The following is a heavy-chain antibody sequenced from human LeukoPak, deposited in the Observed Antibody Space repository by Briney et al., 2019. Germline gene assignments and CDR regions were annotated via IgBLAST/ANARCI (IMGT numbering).Heavy chain of an antibody. V-gene: IGHV3-23*01. D-gene: IGHD2-8*01. CDR3: ARDLYCTNGVCLPLFDY. CDR1: GFTFSSYA. CDR2: ISGSGGST. J-gene: IGHJ4*02. Sequence: GGSLRLSCAASGFTFSSYAMSWVRQAPGKGLEWVSAISGSGGSTYYADSVKGRFTISRDNSKNTLYLQMNSLRAEDTAVYYCARDLYCTNGVCLPLFDYWGQGTLVTVSS.